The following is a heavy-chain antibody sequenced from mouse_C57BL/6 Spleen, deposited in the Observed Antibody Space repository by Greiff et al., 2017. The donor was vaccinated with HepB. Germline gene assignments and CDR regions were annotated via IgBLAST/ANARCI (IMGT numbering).Heavy chain of an antibody. CDR3: ARRDRFAY. V-gene: IGHV1-82*01. CDR2: IYPGDGDT. CDR1: GYAFSSSW. Sequence: QVQLKESGPELVKPGASVKISCKASGYAFSSSWMNWVKQRPGKGLEWIGRIYPGDGDTNYNGKFKGKATLTADKSSSTAYMQLSSLTSEDSAVYFCARRDRFAYWGQGTLVTVSA. J-gene: IGHJ3*01. D-gene: IGHD3-3*01.